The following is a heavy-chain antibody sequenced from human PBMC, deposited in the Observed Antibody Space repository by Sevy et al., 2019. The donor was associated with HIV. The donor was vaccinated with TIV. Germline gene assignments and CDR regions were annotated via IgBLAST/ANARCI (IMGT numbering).Heavy chain of an antibody. CDR1: GFTFSTYS. J-gene: IGHJ6*02. CDR3: ERDLCTGGVCPRWGYYYYGMDV. CDR2: VSSSSTYI. Sequence: GGCLRLSCAASGFTFSTYSMNCVRQAPGKGLEWISSVSSSSTYIYYAESVKGRFTISRDNAKNSLNLQMNSLRVEDTAVYYCERDLCTGGVCPRWGYYYYGMDVWGQGTTVTVS. D-gene: IGHD2-8*02. V-gene: IGHV3-21*01.